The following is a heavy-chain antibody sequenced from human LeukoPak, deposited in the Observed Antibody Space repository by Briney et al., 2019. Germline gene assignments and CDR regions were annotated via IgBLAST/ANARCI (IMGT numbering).Heavy chain of an antibody. CDR3: ARSYSGSYYGLDY. CDR2: INPNGGRT. CDR1: ENTFTNYY. V-gene: IGHV1-46*01. J-gene: IGHJ4*02. Sequence: GASVKVSCKASENTFTNYYMHWVRQAPGQGLEWLGLINPNGGRTSYAQNFQGRVTMTRDTSTTTVYLELSSLRSEDTAVYYCARSYSGSYYGLDYWGQGTLVTVSS. D-gene: IGHD1-26*01.